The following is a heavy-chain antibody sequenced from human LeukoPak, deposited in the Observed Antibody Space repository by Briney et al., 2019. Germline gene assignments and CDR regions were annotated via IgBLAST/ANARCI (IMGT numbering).Heavy chain of an antibody. J-gene: IGHJ4*02. CDR1: GFTLRSYA. CDR2: IGGSGGST. D-gene: IGHD4-17*01. CDR3: AKDFSGYTVTTLLDY. Sequence: GGSLRLSCVASGFTLRSYAMSWVRQAPGKGLEWVSAIGGSGGSTNFADSVKGRFTISRDNSKNTLYLQMNSLRAEDTAVYYCAKDFSGYTVTTLLDYWGQGTLVTVSS. V-gene: IGHV3-23*01.